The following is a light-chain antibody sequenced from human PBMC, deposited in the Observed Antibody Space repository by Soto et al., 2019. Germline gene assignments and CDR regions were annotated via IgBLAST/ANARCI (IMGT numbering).Light chain of an antibody. CDR3: QSYDSSLSGSVV. CDR2: DNS. J-gene: IGLJ2*01. V-gene: IGLV1-40*01. Sequence: QSVLTQPPSVSGAPGQRVTISCTGSSSNIGAGYDVHWYQQLPGTAPKLLIFDNSNQPSGVPDRISGSRSGTSASLAITGLQAEDEADYYCQSYDSSLSGSVVFGGGTKLTVL. CDR1: SSNIGAGYD.